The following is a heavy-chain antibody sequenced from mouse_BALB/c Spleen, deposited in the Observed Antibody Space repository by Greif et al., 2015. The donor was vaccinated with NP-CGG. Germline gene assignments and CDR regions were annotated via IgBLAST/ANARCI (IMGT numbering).Heavy chain of an antibody. V-gene: IGHV1-5*01. CDR3: TRDYGSGGYFDV. CDR2: IYPGNSDT. J-gene: IGHJ1*01. D-gene: IGHD1-1*01. CDR1: GYSFTSYW. Sequence: EVQRVESGTVLARPGASVKMSCKASGYSFTSYWMHWVKQRPGQGLEWIGAIYPGNSDTSYNQKFKGKAKLTAVTSASTAYMELSSLTNEDSAVYYCTRDYGSGGYFDVWGAGTTVTVSS.